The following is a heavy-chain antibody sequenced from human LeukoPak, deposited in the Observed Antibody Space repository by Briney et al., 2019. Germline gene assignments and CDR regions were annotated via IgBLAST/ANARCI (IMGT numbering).Heavy chain of an antibody. CDR1: GFTFSSYA. CDR2: ISYDGSNK. Sequence: GGSLRLSCAASGFTFSSYAMHWVRQAPGKGLEWVAVISYDGSNKYYADSVKGRFTISRDNSKNTLYLQMNSLRAEDTAVYYCARFRRMVATITPHHPGYMDVWGKGTTVTVSS. V-gene: IGHV3-30*04. CDR3: ARFRRMVATITPHHPGYMDV. D-gene: IGHD5-12*01. J-gene: IGHJ6*03.